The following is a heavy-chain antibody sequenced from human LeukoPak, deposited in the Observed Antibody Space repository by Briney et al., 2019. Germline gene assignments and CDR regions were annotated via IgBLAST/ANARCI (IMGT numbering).Heavy chain of an antibody. CDR1: GGSFSGYY. CDR2: INHSGST. Sequence: SETLSLTCAVYGGSFSGYYWSWIRQPPGKGLEWIGEINHSGSTNYNPSLKSRVTISVDTSKNQFSLKLSSVTAADTAVYYCARRGCSSTSCYRARNYYHGMDVWGQGTTVTVSS. J-gene: IGHJ6*02. V-gene: IGHV4-34*01. CDR3: ARRGCSSTSCYRARNYYHGMDV. D-gene: IGHD2-2*02.